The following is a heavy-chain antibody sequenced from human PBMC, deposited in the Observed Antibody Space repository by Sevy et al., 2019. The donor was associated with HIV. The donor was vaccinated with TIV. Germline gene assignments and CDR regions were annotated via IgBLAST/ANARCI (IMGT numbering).Heavy chain of an antibody. CDR3: TRGKGAQSIFDY. D-gene: IGHD3-16*01. CDR1: GFTFGDYA. J-gene: IGHJ4*02. CDR2: LKSKAYGGTL. Sequence: GGSLRLSCTASGFTFGDYAMSWVRQAPGKGLEWVAFLKSKAYGGTLDYAASVKGRVTISRDDSKSIAHLQMNDLKTDDSAIYYCTRGKGAQSIFDYWGQGALVTVSS. V-gene: IGHV3-49*04.